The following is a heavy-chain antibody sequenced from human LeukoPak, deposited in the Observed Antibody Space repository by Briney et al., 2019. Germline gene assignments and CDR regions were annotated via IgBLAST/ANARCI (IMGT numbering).Heavy chain of an antibody. J-gene: IGHJ4*02. D-gene: IGHD5-18*01. CDR3: ARDSHTAMDY. CDR2: IWYDGSDK. V-gene: IGHV3-33*01. Sequence: PGGSLRLSCAASGFTFSNYGIHWVRQAPGKGLEWVAVIWYDGSDKYYADSVKGRFTISRDNSKNTLYLQMNSLRAEDTAVYYCARDSHTAMDYWGQGTLVTVSS. CDR1: GFTFSNYG.